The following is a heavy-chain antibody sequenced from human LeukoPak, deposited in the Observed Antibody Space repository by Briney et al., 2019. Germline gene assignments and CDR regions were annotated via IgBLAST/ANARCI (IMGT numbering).Heavy chain of an antibody. V-gene: IGHV3-30*18. CDR2: ISYDGSNK. D-gene: IGHD6-13*01. CDR1: GFTFSSYG. Sequence: GGSLRLSCAASGFTFSSYGMHWVRQAPGKGLELVAVISYDGSNKYYADSVKGRFTISRDNSKNTLYLQMNSLRAEDTAVYYCAKPDSSSWYGNVDYWGQGTLVTVSS. CDR3: AKPDSSSWYGNVDY. J-gene: IGHJ4*02.